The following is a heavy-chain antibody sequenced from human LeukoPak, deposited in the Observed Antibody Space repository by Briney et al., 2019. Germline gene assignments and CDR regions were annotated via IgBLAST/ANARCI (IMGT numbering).Heavy chain of an antibody. D-gene: IGHD2-15*01. CDR2: IYYSGST. J-gene: IGHJ5*02. Sequence: PGGSLRLSCAASGFPFSSYEMNWVRQPPGKGLEWIGSIYYSGSTYYNPSLKSRVTISVDTSKNQFSLKLSSVTAADTAVYYCARSTYCSGGSCSHNWFDPWGQGTLVTVSS. CDR3: ARSTYCSGGSCSHNWFDP. CDR1: GFPFSSYE. V-gene: IGHV4-39*07.